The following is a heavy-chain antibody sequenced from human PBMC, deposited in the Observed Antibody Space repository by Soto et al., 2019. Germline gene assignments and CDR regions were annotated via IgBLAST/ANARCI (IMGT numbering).Heavy chain of an antibody. D-gene: IGHD3-10*01. J-gene: IGHJ6*02. CDR1: GGSISSGGYY. V-gene: IGHV4-31*03. Sequence: QVQLQESGPGLVKPSQTLSLTCTVSGGSISSGGYYWSWIRQHPGKGLEWIGYIYYSGSTYYNPSLKSRVTISVDTTKNQFSLKLSSVTAADTAVYYCARELRFGEDYYGMDVWGQGTTVTVSS. CDR2: IYYSGST. CDR3: ARELRFGEDYYGMDV.